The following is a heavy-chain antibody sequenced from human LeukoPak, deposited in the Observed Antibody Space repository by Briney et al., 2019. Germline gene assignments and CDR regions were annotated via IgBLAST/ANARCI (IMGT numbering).Heavy chain of an antibody. CDR2: ISAYNGNT. J-gene: IGHJ4*02. V-gene: IGHV1-18*01. CDR3: ARDSSSQEFDY. Sequence: ASVNVSCKASGYTFTRYGISWVRQAPGQGLEWMGWISAYNGNTNYAQKLQGRVTMTTDTSTSTAYMELRSLRSDDTAVYYCARDSSSQEFDYWGQGTLVTVSS. D-gene: IGHD6-6*01. CDR1: GYTFTRYG.